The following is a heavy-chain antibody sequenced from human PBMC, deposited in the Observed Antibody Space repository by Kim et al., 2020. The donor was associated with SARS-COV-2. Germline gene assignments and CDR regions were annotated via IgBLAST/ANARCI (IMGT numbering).Heavy chain of an antibody. V-gene: IGHV3-23*01. CDR3: TKGVFDL. CDR1: GFSFSTYG. CDR2: INGNGVPS. Sequence: GGSLRLSCAASGFSFSTYGMNWVRRRPGKGLEWVCHINGNGVPSYCADSVKGRFTVSRDNSKNALFLQMDYLRDEDTAIYYCTKGVFDLWGRGTEVTVS. J-gene: IGHJ2*01.